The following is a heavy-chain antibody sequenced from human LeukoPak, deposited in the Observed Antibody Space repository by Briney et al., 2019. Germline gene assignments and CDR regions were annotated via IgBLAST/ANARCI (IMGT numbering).Heavy chain of an antibody. CDR1: GFTFSSYA. Sequence: PGGSLRLSCAASGFTFSSYAMSWVRQAPGKGLEWVSAIRGSGGSTYYADSVKGRFTISRDNSKNTLYLQMNSLRAEDTAVYYCAKAGRWELLRVRYFDYWGQGTLVTVSS. J-gene: IGHJ4*02. V-gene: IGHV3-23*01. CDR3: AKAGRWELLRVRYFDY. D-gene: IGHD1-26*01. CDR2: IRGSGGST.